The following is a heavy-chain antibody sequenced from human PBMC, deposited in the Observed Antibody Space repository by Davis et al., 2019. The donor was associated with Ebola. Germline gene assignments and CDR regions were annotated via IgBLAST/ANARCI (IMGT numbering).Heavy chain of an antibody. V-gene: IGHV1-2*02. J-gene: IGHJ4*02. Sequence: ASVKVSCKASGYTFINYYMHWVRQAPGQGLEWLAWINPNSGVTDYAQNFQGRVTMSRDTSISTAYMELSSLTSDDTALYYCARGLGDYSSSLFYYFDYWGQGTMVTVSS. D-gene: IGHD6-6*01. CDR1: GYTFINYY. CDR2: INPNSGVT. CDR3: ARGLGDYSSSLFYYFDY.